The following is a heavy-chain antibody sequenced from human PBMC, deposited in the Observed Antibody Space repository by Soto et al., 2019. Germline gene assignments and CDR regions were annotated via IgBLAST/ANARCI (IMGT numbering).Heavy chain of an antibody. D-gene: IGHD1-26*01. CDR2: IYYSGST. CDR1: GGSISSGGYY. V-gene: IGHV4-31*03. Sequence: SETLSLTCTVSGGSISSGGYYWSWIRQHPGKGLEWIGYIYYSGSTYYNPSLKSRVTISVDTSKNQFSLKLRSVIAADTAVYYCARYNGTYYVYWGQGTLVTVSS. J-gene: IGHJ4*02. CDR3: ARYNGTYYVY.